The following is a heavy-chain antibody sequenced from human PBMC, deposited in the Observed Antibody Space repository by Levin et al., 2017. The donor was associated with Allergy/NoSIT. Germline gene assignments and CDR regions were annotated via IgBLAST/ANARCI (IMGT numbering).Heavy chain of an antibody. D-gene: IGHD4-17*01. CDR3: ARDLYGAQAY. CDR1: GFTVSSYD. J-gene: IGHJ4*02. Sequence: SGGSLRLSCAASGFTVSSYDMSWVRQAPGKGLEWVSIIHTGTTTFYADSVKGRFTISRDNSKNTLFLQMNNLKPEDTAVYFCARDLYGAQAYWGQGAPVTVSS. CDR2: IHTGTTT. V-gene: IGHV3-66*02.